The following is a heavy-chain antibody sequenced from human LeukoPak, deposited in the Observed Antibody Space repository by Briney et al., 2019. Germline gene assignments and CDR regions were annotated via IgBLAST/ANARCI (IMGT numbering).Heavy chain of an antibody. V-gene: IGHV3-48*04. Sequence: GGSLRLSCAASGSTFSDYSMNWVRQAPGKGLERVSYISFSVNTKYYGDSVKGRFTISRDNAKNSLYLHMDSLRAEDTAVYYCARGAYSSGWAYFDHWGQGTLVTVSS. CDR2: ISFSVNTK. D-gene: IGHD6-19*01. CDR1: GSTFSDYS. J-gene: IGHJ4*02. CDR3: ARGAYSSGWAYFDH.